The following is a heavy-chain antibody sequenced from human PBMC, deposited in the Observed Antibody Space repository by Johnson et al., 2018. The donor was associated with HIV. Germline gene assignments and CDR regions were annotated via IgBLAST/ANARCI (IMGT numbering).Heavy chain of an antibody. V-gene: IGHV3-30-3*02. Sequence: QVQLVESGGGVVQPGRSLRLSCAASGFTFTSYTMHWVRQAPGKGLEWVALISSDGSNKYYADSVKGRFTISRDNSKNTLYLELNSLRAEDTAVYYCAKFASKNLWSGYSTSDAFDIWGQGTVVTVSS. CDR2: ISSDGSNK. J-gene: IGHJ3*02. CDR1: GFTFTSYT. D-gene: IGHD3-3*01. CDR3: AKFASKNLWSGYSTSDAFDI.